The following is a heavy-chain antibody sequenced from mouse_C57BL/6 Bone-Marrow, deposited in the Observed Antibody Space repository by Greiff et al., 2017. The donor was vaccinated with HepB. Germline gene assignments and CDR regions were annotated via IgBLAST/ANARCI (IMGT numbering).Heavy chain of an antibody. CDR3: ARGVRGYYGNYVWYFDV. Sequence: QVQLQQSGAELMKPGASVKLSCKAPGYTFTGYWIEWVKQRPGHGLEWIGEILPGSGSTNYNEKFKGKATFTADTSSNTAYMQLSSLTTEDSAIYYCARGVRGYYGNYVWYFDVWGTGTTVTVSS. CDR2: ILPGSGST. CDR1: GYTFTGYW. V-gene: IGHV1-9*01. J-gene: IGHJ1*03. D-gene: IGHD2-1*01.